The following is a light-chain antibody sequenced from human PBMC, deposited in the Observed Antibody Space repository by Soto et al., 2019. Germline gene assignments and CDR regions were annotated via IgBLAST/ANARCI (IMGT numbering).Light chain of an antibody. CDR1: SGDIGDYKY. J-gene: IGLJ2*01. CDR3: SSYTSTNFVI. CDR2: DVS. Sequence: QSVLTQPASVSGSPGQSITISCTGSSGDIGDYKYVSWYKQHPGKAPKLMIYDVSNRPSGVSNRFSASKSGNTASLTISGLQAEDEADYYCSSYTSTNFVIFGGGTQLTVL. V-gene: IGLV2-14*01.